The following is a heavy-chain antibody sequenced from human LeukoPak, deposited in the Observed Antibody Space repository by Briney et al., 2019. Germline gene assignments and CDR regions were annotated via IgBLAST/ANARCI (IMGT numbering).Heavy chain of an antibody. CDR1: GFTFGSYW. V-gene: IGHV3-74*01. CDR3: ARGIAAAGPVDY. D-gene: IGHD6-13*01. CDR2: INSDGSST. J-gene: IGHJ4*02. Sequence: GGSLRLSCAASGFTFGSYWMHWVRQAPGKGLVWVSRINSDGSSTSYADSVKGRFTISRDNAKNTLYLQMNSLRAEDTAVYYCARGIAAAGPVDYWGQGTLVTVSS.